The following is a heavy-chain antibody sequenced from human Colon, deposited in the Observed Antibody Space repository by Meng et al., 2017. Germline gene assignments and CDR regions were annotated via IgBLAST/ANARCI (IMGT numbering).Heavy chain of an antibody. D-gene: IGHD5-18*01. V-gene: IGHV5-51*01. J-gene: IGHJ6*02. CDR3: ARHPNVDTAMVRSGNYYYYGMDV. CDR2: IYPGDSDT. CDR1: GYSFTSYW. Sequence: GESLKISCKGSGYSFTSYWIGWVRQMPGKGLEWMGIIYPGDSDTRYSTSFQGQVTISADKSISTAYLQWSSLKASDTAMYYCARHPNVDTAMVRSGNYYYYGMDVWGQGTTVTVSS.